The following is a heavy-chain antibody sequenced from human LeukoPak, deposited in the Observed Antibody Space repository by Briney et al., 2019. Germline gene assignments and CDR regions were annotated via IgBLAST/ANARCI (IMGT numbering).Heavy chain of an antibody. J-gene: IGHJ4*02. Sequence: GGSLRLSCAASGFTFSSYAMSWVRQAPGKGLEWLTVVSTDGNDKHYADSVKGRFTVSRDNSKNTLFLQMNNLRTEDTAVYYCAKDKSVSADYYFDYWGQGTLVTVSS. CDR3: AKDKSVSADYYFDY. CDR1: GFTFSSYA. CDR2: VSTDGNDK. V-gene: IGHV3-30*04.